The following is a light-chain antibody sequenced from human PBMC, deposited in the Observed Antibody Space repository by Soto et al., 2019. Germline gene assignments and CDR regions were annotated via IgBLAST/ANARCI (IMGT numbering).Light chain of an antibody. V-gene: IGLV1-40*01. Sequence: QSVLTQPPSVSGAPGQRVTISCTGSSSNIGAGYDVHWYQQLPGTAPKLLIYGNNNWPSGVPDRFSGSKSGTSASLAITGLQAEDEADYYCQSYDSSLIGWVFGGGTKLTVL. CDR3: QSYDSSLIGWV. CDR1: SSNIGAGYD. CDR2: GNN. J-gene: IGLJ3*02.